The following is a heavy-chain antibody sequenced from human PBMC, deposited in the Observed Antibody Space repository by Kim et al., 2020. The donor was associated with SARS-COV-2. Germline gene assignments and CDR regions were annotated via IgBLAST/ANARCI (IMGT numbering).Heavy chain of an antibody. CDR2: INAGNGNT. CDR3: ARDGTRAPAYNWNYVPYYYDGMDV. V-gene: IGHV1-3*01. J-gene: IGHJ6*02. Sequence: ASVKVSCKASGYTFTSYAMHWVRQAPGQRLEWMGWINAGNGNTKYSQKFQGRVTITRDTSASTAYMELSSLRSEDTAVYYCARDGTRAPAYNWNYVPYYYDGMDVWGQGTTVTVSS. CDR1: GYTFTSYA. D-gene: IGHD1-7*01.